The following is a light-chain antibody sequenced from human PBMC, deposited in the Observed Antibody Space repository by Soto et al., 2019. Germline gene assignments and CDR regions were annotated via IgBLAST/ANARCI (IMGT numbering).Light chain of an antibody. V-gene: IGKV3-20*01. CDR2: GAS. J-gene: IGKJ1*01. CDR3: QQYGSSGT. CDR1: QSVSNNY. Sequence: EIVLTQSPGTLSLSPGERATLSCRASQSVSNNYLAWYQQKPGQAPRLVIYGASNRATGIPDRFSGSGSGTDFTLTISRLEPEDFAVYYCQQYGSSGTFGQATKVDIK.